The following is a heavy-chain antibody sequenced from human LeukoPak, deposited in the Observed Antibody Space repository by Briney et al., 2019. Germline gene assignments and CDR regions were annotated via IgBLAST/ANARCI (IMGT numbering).Heavy chain of an antibody. Sequence: PGGSLSLSCAASGFRFSSYGMNWVRQAPGKGLEWVSSISSSSSYIYYADSGKGRFTISRDNTKNSLYLQMNSLRAEDTAVYYCAALVGATIHYDYYYMDVWGKGTTVTISS. CDR1: GFRFSSYG. CDR3: AALVGATIHYDYYYMDV. J-gene: IGHJ6*03. CDR2: ISSSSSYI. V-gene: IGHV3-21*01. D-gene: IGHD1-26*01.